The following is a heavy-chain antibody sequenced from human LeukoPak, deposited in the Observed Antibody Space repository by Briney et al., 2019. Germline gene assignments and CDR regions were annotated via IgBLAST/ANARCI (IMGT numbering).Heavy chain of an antibody. CDR2: ISGNGGRT. CDR3: AKDFGRNLGGPGY. CDR1: GFTFSTYT. D-gene: IGHD3-10*01. V-gene: IGHV3-23*01. Sequence: GGSLRLSCAASGFTFSTYTMAWVRQAPGGGLEWVSGISGNGGRTYYADSVRGRFAISRDDSKSTLYLQMNSLRGEDTAVYYCAKDFGRNLGGPGYWGRGTLVIVSS. J-gene: IGHJ4*02.